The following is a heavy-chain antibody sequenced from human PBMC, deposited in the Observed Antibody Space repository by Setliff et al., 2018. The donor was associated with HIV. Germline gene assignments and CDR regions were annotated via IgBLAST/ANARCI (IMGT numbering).Heavy chain of an antibody. CDR2: ISGSAGST. D-gene: IGHD3-22*01. CDR3: AKETFYYDSSGYWPEPGYYFDY. Sequence: GGSLRLSCAASGFTFSSYAMSWVRQAPGKGLEWVSAISGSAGSTYYADSVKGRFTISRDNSKNTLYLQMNSLRAEDTAVYYCAKETFYYDSSGYWPEPGYYFDYWGQGTLVTVSS. CDR1: GFTFSSYA. J-gene: IGHJ4*02. V-gene: IGHV3-23*01.